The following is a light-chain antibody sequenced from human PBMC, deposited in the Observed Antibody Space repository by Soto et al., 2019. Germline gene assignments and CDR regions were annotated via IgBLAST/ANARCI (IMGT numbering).Light chain of an antibody. Sequence: VLTQPASVSGSPGQSITISCTGTSSDVGGYTYVSWYQQHPGKAPELMIYEVSNRPSGVSNRFSGSKSGNTASLTISGLQAEDEADYYCSSYTSSSTRVFGTGTKSPS. CDR3: SSYTSSSTRV. J-gene: IGLJ1*01. V-gene: IGLV2-14*01. CDR2: EVS. CDR1: SSDVGGYTY.